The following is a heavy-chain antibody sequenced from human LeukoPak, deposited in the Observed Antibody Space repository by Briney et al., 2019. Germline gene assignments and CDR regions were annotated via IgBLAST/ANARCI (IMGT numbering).Heavy chain of an antibody. V-gene: IGHV4-39*07. J-gene: IGHJ4*02. CDR3: ARERNYGDYGY. CDR1: GGSISSSSYH. CDR2: IYYAGST. D-gene: IGHD4-17*01. Sequence: PSETLSLTCSVSGGSISSSSYHWGWIRQPPGKGLEWIGSIYYAGSTYYNPSLKSRVTISVDTSKNQFSLKLGSVTAADTAVYYCARERNYGDYGYWGQGTLVTVSS.